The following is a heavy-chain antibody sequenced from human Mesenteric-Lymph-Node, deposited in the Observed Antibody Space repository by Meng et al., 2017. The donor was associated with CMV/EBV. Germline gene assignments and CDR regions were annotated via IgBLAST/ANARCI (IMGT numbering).Heavy chain of an antibody. CDR2: VSHGGSA. CDR1: GGSITSGDW. J-gene: IGHJ4*02. CDR3: ARSSSSDLFDC. V-gene: IGHV4-4*02. Sequence: LTCTVSGGSITSGDWWTWVRQPPGKGLEWIGEVSHGGSANYSPSLKSRVTISVDKSKNQFSLKLNSVTAADTAIYYCARSSSSDLFDCWGQGALVTVSS.